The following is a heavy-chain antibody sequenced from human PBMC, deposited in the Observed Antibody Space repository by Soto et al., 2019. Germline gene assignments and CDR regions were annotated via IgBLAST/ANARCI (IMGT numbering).Heavy chain of an antibody. CDR2: ISGSGGST. J-gene: IGHJ4*02. V-gene: IGHV3-23*01. CDR3: AKDHLITYYYDSSGYYPDY. Sequence: PGGSLRLSCAASGFTFSSYAMSWVRQAPGKGLEWVSAISGSGGSTYYADSVKGRFTISRDNSKNTLYLQMNSLRAEDTAVYYCAKDHLITYYYDSSGYYPDYWGQGTLVTSPQ. D-gene: IGHD3-22*01. CDR1: GFTFSSYA.